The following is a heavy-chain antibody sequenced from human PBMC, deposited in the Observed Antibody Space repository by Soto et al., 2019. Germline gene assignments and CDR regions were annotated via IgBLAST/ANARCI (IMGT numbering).Heavy chain of an antibody. Sequence: GGSLRLSCAASGFTFSNYAMHWVRQAPGKGLEWVAVTSYDGTDKDYADSVRGRFTISRDNSKNTLYLQVNSLRPEDTAVYYCAREAPMDVWGQGTTVTVSS. CDR2: TSYDGTDK. CDR1: GFTFSNYA. V-gene: IGHV3-30*03. J-gene: IGHJ6*02. CDR3: AREAPMDV.